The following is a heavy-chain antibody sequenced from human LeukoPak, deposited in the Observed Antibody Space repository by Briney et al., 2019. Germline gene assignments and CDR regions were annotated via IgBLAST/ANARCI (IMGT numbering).Heavy chain of an antibody. CDR3: ARDLGYSYPADYYYMDV. Sequence: SETLSLTCTVSGGSLSSYYWTWIRQPPGKGLEWIGYIYYSGSTNYNPSLKSRVTISVDTSKNQFSLKQSSVTAADTAVYYCARDLGYSYPADYYYMDVWGKGTTVTVSS. V-gene: IGHV4-59*01. D-gene: IGHD5-18*01. CDR1: GGSLSSYY. CDR2: IYYSGST. J-gene: IGHJ6*03.